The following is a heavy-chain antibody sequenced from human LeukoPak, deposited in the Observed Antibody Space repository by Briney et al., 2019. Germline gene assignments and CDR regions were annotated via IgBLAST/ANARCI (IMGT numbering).Heavy chain of an antibody. Sequence: GGSLRLSCAASGFIFSTYAIHWVRHVPGKGLEYVSGINGNGDYTDYANSVKGRFTISRDNFKNTVYLQMGSLRVDDIAVYDCASDLFSGAGLATLYYCGKGTLVTVSS. D-gene: IGHD2-15*01. CDR2: INGNGDYT. V-gene: IGHV3-64*01. CDR1: GFIFSTYA. J-gene: IGHJ4*02. CDR3: ASDLFSGAGLATLYY.